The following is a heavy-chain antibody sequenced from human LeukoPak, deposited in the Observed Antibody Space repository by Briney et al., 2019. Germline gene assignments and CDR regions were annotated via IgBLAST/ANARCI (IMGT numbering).Heavy chain of an antibody. CDR2: IYYSGST. J-gene: IGHJ5*02. D-gene: IGHD3-16*01. CDR3: ARAPLGARWFDP. V-gene: IGHV4-30-4*08. CDR1: GGSFSGYY. Sequence: SETLSLTCAVYGGSFSGYYWSWIRQPPGKGLEWIGYIYYSGSTYYNPSLKSRVTISVDTSKNQFSLKLSSVTAADTAVYYCARAPLGARWFDPWGQGTLVTVSS.